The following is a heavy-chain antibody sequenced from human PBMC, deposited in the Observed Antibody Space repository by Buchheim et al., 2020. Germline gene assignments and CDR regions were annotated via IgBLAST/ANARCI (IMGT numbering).Heavy chain of an antibody. D-gene: IGHD3-22*01. J-gene: IGHJ4*02. CDR2: IYYSGST. Sequence: QVQLQESGPGLVKPSQTLSLTCTVSGGSISSGGYYWSWIRPHPGQGLEWIGYIYYSGSTYYNPSLKSRVTISVDTSKNQFSLKLSSVTAADTAVYYCARAVSQSIVVVFPTLFIDYWGQGTL. CDR1: GGSISSGGYY. V-gene: IGHV4-31*03. CDR3: ARAVSQSIVVVFPTLFIDY.